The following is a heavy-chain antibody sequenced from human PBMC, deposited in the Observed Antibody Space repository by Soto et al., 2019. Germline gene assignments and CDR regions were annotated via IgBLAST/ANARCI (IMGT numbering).Heavy chain of an antibody. V-gene: IGHV4-4*02. D-gene: IGHD2-21*02. J-gene: IGHJ5*02. CDR1: GGTVASSHW. CDR3: AREIVTAGGNNYFDP. CDR2: VYHTGDT. Sequence: SETLSLTCGVSGGTVASSHWWSWVRQTPGRGLEWIGNVYHTGDTNFNPSLQSRVTFSVDKSNNQFSLRPTSVTAADTAVYFCAREIVTAGGNNYFDPWGPGTLVTVSS.